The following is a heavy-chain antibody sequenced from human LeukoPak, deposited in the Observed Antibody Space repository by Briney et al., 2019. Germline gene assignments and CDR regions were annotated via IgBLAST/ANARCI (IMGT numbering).Heavy chain of an antibody. CDR3: AAAAGTTEPDY. V-gene: IGHV1-18*01. CDR2: ISAYNGNT. CDR1: GFTFTRSV. J-gene: IGHJ4*02. Sequence: ASVKVSCKASGFTFTRSVIQWLRQARGQRLEWMGWISAYNGNTNYAQKLQGRVTMTTDTSTSTAYMELRSLRSDDTAVYYCAAAAGTTEPDYWGQGTLVTVSS. D-gene: IGHD6-13*01.